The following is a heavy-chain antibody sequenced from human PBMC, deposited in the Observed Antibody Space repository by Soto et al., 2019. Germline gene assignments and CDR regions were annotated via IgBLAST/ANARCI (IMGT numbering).Heavy chain of an antibody. CDR3: TRDPSWGAFDI. Sequence: ELQLVQSGGGLAQPGGSLRLSGIASGFSSSDYWRAWIRQVPGKGLELVAAINGDGSDRGYLESVEGRFTISRDNANNSVFLHLNTLTAEDTAVYFCTRDPSWGAFDIWGQGTMVTVSS. D-gene: IGHD7-27*01. J-gene: IGHJ3*02. CDR2: INGDGSDR. V-gene: IGHV3-7*01. CDR1: GFSSSDYW.